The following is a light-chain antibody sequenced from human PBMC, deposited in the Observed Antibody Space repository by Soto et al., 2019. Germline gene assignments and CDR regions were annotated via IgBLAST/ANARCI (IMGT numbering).Light chain of an antibody. V-gene: IGLV2-23*03. Sequence: QSALTQPASVSGSPGQSITISCTGTSSAVGRFNLVSWYQQRPGKAPKLIIYEGSERPSGVSNRFSGSMSGNTASLTISGLQADDEADYYCCADVGSDDFVAFGGGTKLTVL. CDR1: SSAVGRFNL. J-gene: IGLJ3*02. CDR2: EGS. CDR3: CADVGSDDFVA.